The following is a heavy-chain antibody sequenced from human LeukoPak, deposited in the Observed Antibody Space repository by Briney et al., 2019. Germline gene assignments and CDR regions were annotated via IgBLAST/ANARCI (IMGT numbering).Heavy chain of an antibody. CDR1: GGTFSSYA. D-gene: IGHD2-15*01. Sequence: ASVKVSCKASGGTFSSYAISWVRQAPGQGLGWMGRIVPILGIANYAQKFQGRVTITADKSTSTAYMELSSLRSEDTAVYYCARAQYCSGGSCSDWFDPWGQGTLVTVSS. V-gene: IGHV1-69*04. CDR3: ARAQYCSGGSCSDWFDP. CDR2: IVPILGIA. J-gene: IGHJ5*02.